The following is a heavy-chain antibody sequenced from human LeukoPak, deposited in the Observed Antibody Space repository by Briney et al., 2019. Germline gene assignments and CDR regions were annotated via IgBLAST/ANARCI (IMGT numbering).Heavy chain of an antibody. CDR3: ARGPQVTTRPKTESYYYYYYMDV. D-gene: IGHD2-21*02. J-gene: IGHJ6*03. Sequence: GASVKVSCKASGGTFSSYAISWVRQAPGQGLEWMGGIIPIFGTANYAQKFQGRVTITADESTSTAYMELSNLRSEDTAVYYCARGPQVTTRPKTESYYYYYYMDVWGKGTTVTISS. CDR1: GGTFSSYA. CDR2: IIPIFGTA. V-gene: IGHV1-69*13.